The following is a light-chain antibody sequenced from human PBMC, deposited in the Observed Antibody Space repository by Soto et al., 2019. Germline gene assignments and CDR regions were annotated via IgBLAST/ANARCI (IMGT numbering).Light chain of an antibody. CDR2: EGT. CDR3: CSYVGASIYV. CDR1: TSFVGTYNF. Sequence: QYTLPHPASPFRSAGRPIAIGCTGTTSFVGTYNFVSWYQQHPVKAPQVLIYEGTKRPSGVSNRFSGSTSGSTASLTISGLQTEEEADYYCCSYVGASIYVFGTGTKVTV. V-gene: IGLV2-23*01. J-gene: IGLJ1*01.